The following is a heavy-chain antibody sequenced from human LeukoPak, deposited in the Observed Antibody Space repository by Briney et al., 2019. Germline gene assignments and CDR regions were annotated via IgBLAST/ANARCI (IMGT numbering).Heavy chain of an antibody. CDR1: GFTVSSDY. Sequence: PGGSLRLSCAASGFTVSSDYMSWVRQAPGKGLEWVSVIYSGGSTYYADSVKGRFTISRDNSKNTLYLQMDSLRAEDTAVYYCAKESSGWYYYFDYWGQGTLVTVSS. D-gene: IGHD6-19*01. V-gene: IGHV3-53*01. J-gene: IGHJ4*02. CDR3: AKESSGWYYYFDY. CDR2: IYSGGST.